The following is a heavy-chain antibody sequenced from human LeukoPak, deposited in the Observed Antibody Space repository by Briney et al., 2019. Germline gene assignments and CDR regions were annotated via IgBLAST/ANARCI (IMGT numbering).Heavy chain of an antibody. J-gene: IGHJ4*02. Sequence: PGGSLRLSCAASGFTFSSYWMSWVRQAPGKGLEWVANIKQDGSEKYYADSVKGRFTISRDNSKNTLYLQLNSLRAEETAVFYCAKAESHYYGSGSYSFDHWGQGTLVTVSS. CDR1: GFTFSSYW. V-gene: IGHV3-7*01. CDR2: IKQDGSEK. CDR3: AKAESHYYGSGSYSFDH. D-gene: IGHD3-10*01.